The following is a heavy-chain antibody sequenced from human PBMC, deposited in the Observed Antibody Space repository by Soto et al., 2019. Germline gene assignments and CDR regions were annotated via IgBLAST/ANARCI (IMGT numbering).Heavy chain of an antibody. V-gene: IGHV1-69*13. CDR1: GGTFSSYA. CDR3: AVGLRFLEWLTWFDP. CDR2: IIPIFGTA. Sequence: ASVKVSCKASGGTFSSYAISWVRQAPGQGLEWMGGIIPIFGTANYAQKFQGRVTITADESTSTAYMELSSLRSEDTAVYYCAVGLRFLEWLTWFDPWGQGTLVTV. D-gene: IGHD3-3*01. J-gene: IGHJ5*02.